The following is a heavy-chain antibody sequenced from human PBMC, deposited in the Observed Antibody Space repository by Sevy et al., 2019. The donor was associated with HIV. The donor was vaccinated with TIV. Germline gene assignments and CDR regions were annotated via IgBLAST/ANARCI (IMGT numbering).Heavy chain of an antibody. CDR3: RRESIGSTGDFDF. CDR2: ISSSGST. D-gene: IGHD1-1*01. Sequence: SETLSLTCTVSGGAMNLYFWSWNRQPPGKGLEWIGYISSSGSTNYNPTLKSRVTISLSTSGNQFSLKLRSMTAAGTAVYYCRRESIGSTGDFDFWGQGTLVTVSS. J-gene: IGHJ4*02. CDR1: GGAMNLYF. V-gene: IGHV4-4*08.